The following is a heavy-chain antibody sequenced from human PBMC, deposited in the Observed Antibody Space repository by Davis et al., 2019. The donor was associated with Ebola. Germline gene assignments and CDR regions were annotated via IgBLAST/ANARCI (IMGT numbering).Heavy chain of an antibody. Sequence: MPSETLSLTCTVSGGSISSYYWSWIRQLPGKGLEWIGYIYYSGSTNYNPSLKSRVTISVDTSKNQFSLKLSSVTAADTAVYYCARSRITMVRGVISYYYGMDVWGQGTTVTVSS. D-gene: IGHD3-10*01. J-gene: IGHJ6*02. CDR2: IYYSGST. CDR1: GGSISSYY. V-gene: IGHV4-59*01. CDR3: ARSRITMVRGVISYYYGMDV.